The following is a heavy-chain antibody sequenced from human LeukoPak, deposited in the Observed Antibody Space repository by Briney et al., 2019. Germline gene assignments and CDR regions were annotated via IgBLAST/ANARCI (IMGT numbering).Heavy chain of an antibody. Sequence: SVKVSCKASGGSFNTYAISWVRQAPGQGLEWMGGIIPIFGTPNYAQKLQGRVTISTDESTSTAYMEVSSLRSEDTAIYYCARGLDASMETAYDYWGQGTLVTVSS. D-gene: IGHD5-18*01. J-gene: IGHJ4*02. CDR2: IIPIFGTP. CDR1: GGSFNTYA. V-gene: IGHV1-69*05. CDR3: ARGLDASMETAYDY.